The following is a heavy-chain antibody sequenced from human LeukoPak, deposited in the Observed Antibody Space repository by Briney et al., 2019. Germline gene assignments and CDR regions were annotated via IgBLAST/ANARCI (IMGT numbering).Heavy chain of an antibody. D-gene: IGHD2-21*01. J-gene: IGHJ4*02. V-gene: IGHV4-34*01. CDR1: GGSFSGYY. CDR2: ISHSGST. Sequence: SETLSLTCAVYGGSFSGYYWSWIRQPPGKGLEWIGEISHSGSTNYNPSLKSRVTISVDTSKNQFSLKLSSVTAADTAVYYCASSGGDFDYWGQGTLVTVSS. CDR3: ASSGGDFDY.